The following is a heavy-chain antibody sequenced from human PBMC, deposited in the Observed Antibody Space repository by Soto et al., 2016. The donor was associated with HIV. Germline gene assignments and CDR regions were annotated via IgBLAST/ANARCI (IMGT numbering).Heavy chain of an antibody. CDR1: GFTFDDYG. V-gene: IGHV3-20*04. J-gene: IGHJ6*02. CDR3: ARDRGYYYGSGSSKAVYYYGMDA. Sequence: EVQLVESGGGVVWPGGPVRLSCAASGFTFDDYGMSWVRQAPGKGLEWVSGINWNGGSTTYADSVKGRFTISRDNAKNSLYLQMNSLRAEDTALYYCARDRGYYYGSGSSKAVYYYGMDAWGQGTTVTVSS. D-gene: IGHD3-10*01. CDR2: INWNGGST.